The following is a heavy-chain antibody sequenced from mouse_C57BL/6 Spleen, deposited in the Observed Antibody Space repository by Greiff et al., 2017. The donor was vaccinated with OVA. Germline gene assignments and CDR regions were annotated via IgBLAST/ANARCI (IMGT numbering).Heavy chain of an antibody. CDR3: TREGSSYGYFDV. Sequence: VKLMESGAELVRPGASVPLSCKASGYTFTDYEMHWVKQTPVPGLEWIGAIDPETGGTAYNQKFKGKAILTADKSSSTAYMELRSLTSEDSAVYYCTREGSSYGYFDVWGTGTTVTVSS. D-gene: IGHD1-1*01. J-gene: IGHJ1*03. CDR2: IDPETGGT. V-gene: IGHV1-15*01. CDR1: GYTFTDYE.